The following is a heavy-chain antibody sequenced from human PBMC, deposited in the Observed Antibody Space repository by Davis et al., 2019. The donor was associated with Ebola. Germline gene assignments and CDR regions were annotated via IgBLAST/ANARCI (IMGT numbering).Heavy chain of an antibody. CDR1: AFTFSSYW. Sequence: PAGSLTLSCAASAFTFSSYWMHWVRQPPGTGMVWVSNIKGDATITNYADSVKGRFTISRDNAKNTLYPQMNSLRVEDAGLYFCARLATDWFDPWGQGTLVTVSS. J-gene: IGHJ5*02. CDR3: ARLATDWFDP. V-gene: IGHV3-74*01. CDR2: IKGDATIT.